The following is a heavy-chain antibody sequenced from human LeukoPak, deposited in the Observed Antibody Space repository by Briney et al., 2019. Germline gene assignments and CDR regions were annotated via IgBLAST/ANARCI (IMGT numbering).Heavy chain of an antibody. V-gene: IGHV3-9*01. J-gene: IGHJ6*03. CDR2: IRWNSGSI. D-gene: IGHD2-2*01. CDR1: GFTFDDYA. CDR3: AKSGTGCSSTSCYAGYYYYMDV. Sequence: PGRSLGLSCAASGFTFDDYAMHWVRQAPGKGLEWVSGIRWNSGSIGYADSVKGRFTISRDNAKNSLYLQMNSLRAEDTALYYCAKSGTGCSSTSCYAGYYYYMDVWGKGTTVTVSS.